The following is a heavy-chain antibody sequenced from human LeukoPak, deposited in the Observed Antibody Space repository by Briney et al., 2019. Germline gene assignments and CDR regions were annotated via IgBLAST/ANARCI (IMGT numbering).Heavy chain of an antibody. D-gene: IGHD3-10*01. CDR1: GDSVSTNNVA. CDR2: TYLGSKWYN. V-gene: IGHV6-1*01. Sequence: SQSLSLTCAISGDSVSTNNVAWNWIRQSPSRGLEWLARTYLGSKWYNDYAVSVRSRITINPDTSKNQFSLQLNSVTPEDTAVYYCAREVRHYYGSGSYYDFDYWGQGTLVPVFS. J-gene: IGHJ4*02. CDR3: AREVRHYYGSGSYYDFDY.